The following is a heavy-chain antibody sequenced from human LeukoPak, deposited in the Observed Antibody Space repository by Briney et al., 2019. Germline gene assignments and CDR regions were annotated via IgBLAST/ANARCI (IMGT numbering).Heavy chain of an antibody. CDR3: ARDFPRITRDAFDI. V-gene: IGHV3-30*03. J-gene: IGHJ3*02. Sequence: PGGSLRLSCAASGFTFSSYGMHWVRQAPGKGLEWVALISYDGSNEYYADSVKGRFTISRDNSKNTLYLQMNSLRAEDTAVYYCARDFPRITRDAFDIWGQGTMVTVSS. CDR1: GFTFSSYG. CDR2: ISYDGSNE. D-gene: IGHD3-16*01.